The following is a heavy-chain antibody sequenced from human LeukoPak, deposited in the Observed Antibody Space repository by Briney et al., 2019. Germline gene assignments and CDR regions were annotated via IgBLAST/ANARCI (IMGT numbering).Heavy chain of an antibody. CDR3: ARGTMVRGVIGAY. J-gene: IGHJ4*02. CDR2: ISSSSSYT. CDR1: GFKFSDYA. V-gene: IGHV3-11*05. D-gene: IGHD3-10*01. Sequence: GGSLRLSCTAAGFKFSDYAVTWVRQAPGKGLEWVSYISSSSSYTNYADSVKGRFTISRDNAKNSLYLQMNSLRAEDTAVYYCARGTMVRGVIGAYWGQGTLVTVSS.